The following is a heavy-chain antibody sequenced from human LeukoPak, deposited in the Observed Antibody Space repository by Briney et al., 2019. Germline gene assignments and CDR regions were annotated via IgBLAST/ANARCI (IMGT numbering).Heavy chain of an antibody. CDR1: GFTFTNAW. Sequence: GRSLRLSCAASGFTFTNAWMSWVRRAPGRGRECGGGIKSKPGGGTTNYAAPVKGRFTISRDDSRNTLYLQMNSLKTEDTAVYYCTEDLPSLGAGEFDYWGQGTLVTVSS. CDR2: IKSKPGGGTT. V-gene: IGHV3-15*01. CDR3: TEDLPSLGAGEFDY. J-gene: IGHJ4*02. D-gene: IGHD3-10*01.